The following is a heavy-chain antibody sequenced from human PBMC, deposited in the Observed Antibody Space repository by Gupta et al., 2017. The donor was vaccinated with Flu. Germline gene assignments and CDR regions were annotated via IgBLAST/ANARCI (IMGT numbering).Heavy chain of an antibody. J-gene: IGHJ6*02. V-gene: IGHV1-46*01. CDR1: GYTFPRSY. Sequence: QVQLVPSGAEVKKPGASVKVSCKASGYTFPRSYMHWVRRAPGQGLEWMGKINPSGGSTSYAQKFQGRVTMTRDTSTSTVYMELSSLRSEDTAVYYCARDQPQNGRGYSYVRGGGPYYYGMDVWGQGTTVTVSS. D-gene: IGHD5-18*01. CDR3: ARDQPQNGRGYSYVRGGGPYYYGMDV. CDR2: INPSGGST.